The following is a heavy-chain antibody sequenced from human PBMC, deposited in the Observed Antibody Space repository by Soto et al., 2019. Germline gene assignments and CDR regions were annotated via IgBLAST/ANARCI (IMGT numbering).Heavy chain of an antibody. CDR3: ASYYDSSGYAFFDY. CDR1: GGSISSGGYS. Sequence: PSETLSLTCAVSGGSISSGGYSWSWIRQPPGKGLEWIGYIYHSGSTYYNPSLKSRVTISVDRSKNQFSLKLSSVTAADTAVYYCASYYDSSGYAFFDYWGQGTLVTVSS. CDR2: IYHSGST. J-gene: IGHJ4*02. V-gene: IGHV4-30-2*01. D-gene: IGHD3-22*01.